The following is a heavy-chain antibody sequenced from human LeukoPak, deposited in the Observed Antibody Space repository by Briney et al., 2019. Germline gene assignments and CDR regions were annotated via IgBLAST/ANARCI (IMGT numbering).Heavy chain of an antibody. D-gene: IGHD3-10*01. V-gene: IGHV3-23*01. CDR2: ISGSGGST. Sequence: GGSLRLSCAASGFTFSSYAMSWVRQAPGKGLEWVSAISGSGGSTYYADSVKGRFTISRDNSKNTLYLQMNSLRAEDTAVYYCAKAMVRGVIITPFDPWGQGTLVTVSS. CDR1: GFTFSSYA. CDR3: AKAMVRGVIITPFDP. J-gene: IGHJ5*02.